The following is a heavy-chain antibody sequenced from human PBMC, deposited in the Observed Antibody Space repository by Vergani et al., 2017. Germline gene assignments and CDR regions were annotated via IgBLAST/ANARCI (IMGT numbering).Heavy chain of an antibody. D-gene: IGHD3-3*01. CDR3: ARGFLEWLRFGWFDP. CDR2: ISWNSGSI. Sequence: EVQLVESGGGLVQPGRSLRLSCAASGFTFDDYAMHWVRQAPGKGLEWVSGISWNSGSIGYADSVKGRFTISRDNAKNSLYLQMNSLRAEDTALYYCARGFLEWLRFGWFDPWGQGTLVTVSS. V-gene: IGHV3-9*01. J-gene: IGHJ5*02. CDR1: GFTFDDYA.